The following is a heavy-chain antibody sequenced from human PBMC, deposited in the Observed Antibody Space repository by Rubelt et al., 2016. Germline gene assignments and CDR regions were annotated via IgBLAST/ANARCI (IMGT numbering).Heavy chain of an antibody. J-gene: IGHJ3*02. V-gene: IGHV4-59*01. CDR3: ARVADIFPDAFDI. Sequence: GLVKPSETLSLTCTVSGGSISSYYWSWIRQPPGKGLEWIGYIYYSGSTNYNPSLKSRVTISVDTSKNQFSLKLSSVTAADTAVYYCARVADIFPDAFDIWGQGTMVTVSS. CDR1: GGSISSYY. CDR2: IYYSGST. D-gene: IGHD5-12*01.